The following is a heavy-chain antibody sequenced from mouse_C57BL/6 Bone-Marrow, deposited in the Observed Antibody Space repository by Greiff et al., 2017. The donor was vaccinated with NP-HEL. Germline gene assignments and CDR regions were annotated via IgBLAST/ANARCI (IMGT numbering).Heavy chain of an antibody. Sequence: VKLQQSGAELVRPGTSVKVSCKASGYAFTNYLIEWVKQRPGQGLEWIGVINPGSGGTNYHGKFKGKATLTADKSSSTAYMQLSSLTSEDSAVYFCARMITTVVAEDYWGQGTTLTVSS. CDR3: ARMITTVVAEDY. CDR2: INPGSGGT. J-gene: IGHJ2*01. D-gene: IGHD1-1*01. CDR1: GYAFTNYL. V-gene: IGHV1-54*01.